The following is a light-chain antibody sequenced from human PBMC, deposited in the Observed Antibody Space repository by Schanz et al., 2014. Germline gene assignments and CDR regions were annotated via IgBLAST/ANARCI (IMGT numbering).Light chain of an antibody. J-gene: IGKJ3*01. V-gene: IGKV3-15*01. Sequence: EIVLTQSPDTLSLSPGERATLSCRASQSVDKSLAWYQQKPGQAPRLLIYGASTRATGIPVRFSGSGSGTEFTLTISSLQSEDFALYYCQQYNDWVTFGPGTKVDIK. CDR1: QSVDKS. CDR2: GAS. CDR3: QQYNDWVT.